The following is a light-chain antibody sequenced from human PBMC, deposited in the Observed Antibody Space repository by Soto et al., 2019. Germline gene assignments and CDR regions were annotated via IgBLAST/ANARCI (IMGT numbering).Light chain of an antibody. CDR2: KDT. CDR1: VLAKKY. CDR3: YSAPDNNRV. V-gene: IGLV3-27*01. Sequence: SYELTQPSSVSVSPRQTARITCSGDVLAKKYARWFQQKPGQAPVLVIHKDTERPSGIPERFSGSSSGTTVTLTISGAQIEDEADYYCYSAPDNNRVFGGGTKVTVL. J-gene: IGLJ2*01.